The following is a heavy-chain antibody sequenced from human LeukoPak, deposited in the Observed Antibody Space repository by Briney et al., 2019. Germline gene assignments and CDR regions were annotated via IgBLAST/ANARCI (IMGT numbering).Heavy chain of an antibody. CDR1: GYTLTELS. J-gene: IGHJ4*02. Sequence: ASVKVSCKVSGYTLTELSMHWVRQAPGKGLEWVGGFDPEDGETIYAQKFQGRVTMTEDTSTDTAYMELSSLRSEDTAVYYCATYSSGWYYFDYWGQGTLVTVSS. D-gene: IGHD6-19*01. V-gene: IGHV1-24*01. CDR3: ATYSSGWYYFDY. CDR2: FDPEDGET.